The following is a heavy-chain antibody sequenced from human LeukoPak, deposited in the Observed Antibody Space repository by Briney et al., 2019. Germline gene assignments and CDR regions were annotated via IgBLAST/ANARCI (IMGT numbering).Heavy chain of an antibody. V-gene: IGHV4-38-2*02. D-gene: IGHD6-6*01. CDR3: ARGLLYSSSPLDY. J-gene: IGHJ4*02. CDR1: GYSISSGYY. Sequence: SETLPLTCSVSGYSISSGYYWGWIRQPPGKGLEWIGSIYHSGSTYYNPSLKSRVTISVDTSKNQFSLKLSSVTAADTAVYYCARGLLYSSSPLDYWGQGTLVTVSS. CDR2: IYHSGST.